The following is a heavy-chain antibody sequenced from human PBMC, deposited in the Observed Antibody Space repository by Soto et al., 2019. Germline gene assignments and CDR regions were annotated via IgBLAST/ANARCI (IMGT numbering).Heavy chain of an antibody. CDR1: GFTFDDYT. Sequence: GGSLRLSCAASGFTFDDYTMHWVRQAPGKGLEWVSLISWDGGSTYYADSVKGRFTISRDNSKNSLYLQMNSLRTEDTALYYCEKDRGSYYYGMDVWGQGTTVTVSS. CDR2: ISWDGGST. CDR3: EKDRGSYYYGMDV. V-gene: IGHV3-43*01. D-gene: IGHD1-26*01. J-gene: IGHJ6*02.